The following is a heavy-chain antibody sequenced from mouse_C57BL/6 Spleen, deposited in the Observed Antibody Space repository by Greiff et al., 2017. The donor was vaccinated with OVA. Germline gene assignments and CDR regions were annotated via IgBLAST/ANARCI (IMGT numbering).Heavy chain of an antibody. CDR1: GFNIKDYY. CDR3: TTSYYGGSYEFDY. D-gene: IGHD1-1*01. J-gene: IGHJ2*01. Sequence: VQLQQSGAELVRPGASVKLSCTASGFNIKDYYMHWVKQRPEQGLEWIGRIDPEDGDTEYAPKFQGKATMTADTSSNTAYLPLSSLTSEDSAVYYYTTSYYGGSYEFDYWGQGTTLTVSS. CDR2: IDPEDGDT. V-gene: IGHV14-1*01.